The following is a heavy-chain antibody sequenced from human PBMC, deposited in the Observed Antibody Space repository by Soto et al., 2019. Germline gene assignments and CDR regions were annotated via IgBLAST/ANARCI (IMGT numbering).Heavy chain of an antibody. CDR2: INQDGSEK. D-gene: IGHD2-2*01. CDR3: ARARGIRSCSSTTCLASDY. Sequence: PGGSLRLSCAASGFTFSSYWMNWVRQAPGKGLEWVANINQDGSEKYYVDSVKGRFTISRDNAKNSLYLQMNSLRAEDTAVYFCARARGIRSCSSTTCLASDYWGQGTLVTVSS. V-gene: IGHV3-7*01. CDR1: GFTFSSYW. J-gene: IGHJ4*02.